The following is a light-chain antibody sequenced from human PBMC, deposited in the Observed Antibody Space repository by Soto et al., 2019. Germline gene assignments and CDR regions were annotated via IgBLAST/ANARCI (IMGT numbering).Light chain of an antibody. CDR2: DVS. V-gene: IGLV2-14*01. J-gene: IGLJ2*01. CDR3: SSYTSSSTRV. CDR1: SSDVGGSNY. Sequence: QSVLTQPASVSGSPGQSITISCTGTSSDVGGSNYVSWYQQHPGKAPKLMIYDVSNRPSWVSNRFSGSKSGNTASLTISGLQAEDEADYYCSSYTSSSTRVFGGGTKLTVL.